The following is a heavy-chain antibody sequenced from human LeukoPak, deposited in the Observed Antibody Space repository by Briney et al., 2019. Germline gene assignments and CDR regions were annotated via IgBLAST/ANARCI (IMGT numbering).Heavy chain of an antibody. J-gene: IGHJ5*02. CDR1: GYTFTSYG. Sequence: ASVTVSCKASGYTFTSYGISWVRQAPGQGLEWMGWISAYNGNTNYAQKLQGRVTMTTDTSTSTAYMELRSLRSDDTAVYYCARGRSSGWYWAWFDPWGQGTLVTVSS. D-gene: IGHD6-19*01. CDR3: ARGRSSGWYWAWFDP. CDR2: ISAYNGNT. V-gene: IGHV1-18*01.